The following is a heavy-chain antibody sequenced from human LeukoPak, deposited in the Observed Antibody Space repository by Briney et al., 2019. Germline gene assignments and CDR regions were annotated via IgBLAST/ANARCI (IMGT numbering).Heavy chain of an antibody. D-gene: IGHD1-26*01. Sequence: PSETLSLTCTVSGGSISSYYWSWIRQPPGKRLEWIGYIYYSGSTNYNPSLKSRVTISVDTSKNQFSLKLSSVTAADTAVYYCARHHHSGSYRGDYWGQGTLVTVSS. CDR1: GGSISSYY. CDR2: IYYSGST. V-gene: IGHV4-59*01. CDR3: ARHHHSGSYRGDY. J-gene: IGHJ4*02.